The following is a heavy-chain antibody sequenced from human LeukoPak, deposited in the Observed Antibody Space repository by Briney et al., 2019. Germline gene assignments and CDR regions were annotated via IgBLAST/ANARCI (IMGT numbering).Heavy chain of an antibody. V-gene: IGHV3-23*01. CDR1: GFTFSIYA. CDR2: ISANGGET. CDR3: AKRYYDFPLYY. D-gene: IGHD3-3*01. J-gene: IGHJ4*02. Sequence: PGGSLRLSCAASGFTFSIYAMNSVRQAPGKGLEWVSSISANGGETHYADSVKGRFTISRDNSKNTLYLQINNPRVEDTAVYYCAKRYYDFPLYYWGQGTLVTVSS.